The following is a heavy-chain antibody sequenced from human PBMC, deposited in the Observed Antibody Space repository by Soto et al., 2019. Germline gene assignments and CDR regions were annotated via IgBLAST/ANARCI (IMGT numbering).Heavy chain of an antibody. CDR1: GFTVSSNY. CDR3: ASEDYGSAFDI. D-gene: IGHD4-17*01. CDR2: IYSGGST. J-gene: IGHJ3*02. V-gene: IGHV3-66*01. Sequence: EVQLVESGGGLVQPGGSLRLSCAASGFTVSSNYMSWVRQAPGKGLEWVSVIYSGGSTYYADSVKGRFTISRDNSKNTLYLQMNSLRAEDTAVYYCASEDYGSAFDIWGQGTMVTVSS.